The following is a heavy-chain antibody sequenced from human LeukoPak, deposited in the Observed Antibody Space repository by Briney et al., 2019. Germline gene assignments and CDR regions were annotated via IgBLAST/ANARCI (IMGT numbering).Heavy chain of an antibody. J-gene: IGHJ4*02. Sequence: GRSLTLSCAASGFTFSYYGLHWVRQAPGKGLEWESLISTDASHKNYADSVKGRFTISRDNSKNTLYLQMNSLRAEDTAVYYCAGLVVVTATRAYWGQGTLVTVSS. D-gene: IGHD2-21*02. CDR2: ISTDASHK. CDR3: AGLVVVTATRAY. V-gene: IGHV3-30*03. CDR1: GFTFSYYG.